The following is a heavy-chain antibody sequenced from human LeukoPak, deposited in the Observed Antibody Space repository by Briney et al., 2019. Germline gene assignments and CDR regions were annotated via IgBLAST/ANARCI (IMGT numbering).Heavy chain of an antibody. CDR3: ASWGYCSGGSCYAGGDAFDI. CDR2: IYPNSGGT. D-gene: IGHD2-15*01. Sequence: ASVKVSCKASGYSFSGHYIHWVRQAPGQGLEWMGWIYPNSGGTNYAQKFQGRVTMTRDTSISTAYMELRSLRSDDTAVYYCASWGYCSGGSCYAGGDAFDIWGQGTMVTVSS. CDR1: GYSFSGHY. V-gene: IGHV1-2*02. J-gene: IGHJ3*02.